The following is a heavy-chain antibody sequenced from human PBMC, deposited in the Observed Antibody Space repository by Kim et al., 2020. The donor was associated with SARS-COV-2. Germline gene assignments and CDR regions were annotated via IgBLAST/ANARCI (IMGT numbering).Heavy chain of an antibody. CDR3: ATLNSWVVY. Sequence: GGSLRLSCAASGFTFSTYSMNWVRQAPGKGLEWVSYISTSSRTLYYADSVKGRFTISRDNAKNSLYLQMNSLRDEDTAVYYCATLNSWVVYWGQGTLVTVSS. J-gene: IGHJ4*02. CDR2: ISTSSRTL. D-gene: IGHD1-26*01. V-gene: IGHV3-48*02. CDR1: GFTFSTYS.